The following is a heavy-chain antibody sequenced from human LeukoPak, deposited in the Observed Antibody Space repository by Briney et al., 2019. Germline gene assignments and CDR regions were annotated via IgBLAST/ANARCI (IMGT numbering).Heavy chain of an antibody. V-gene: IGHV3-23*01. CDR3: ARDRTHDFWSGYFFDY. J-gene: IGHJ4*02. CDR1: GFTFSSYG. Sequence: GGSLRLSCAASGFTFSSYGMSWVRQAPGKGLEWVSAISGSGGSTYYADSVKGRFTISRDNSKSTVYLQMTSLRAEDTAVYYCARDRTHDFWSGYFFDYWGQGALVTVSS. CDR2: ISGSGGST. D-gene: IGHD3-3*01.